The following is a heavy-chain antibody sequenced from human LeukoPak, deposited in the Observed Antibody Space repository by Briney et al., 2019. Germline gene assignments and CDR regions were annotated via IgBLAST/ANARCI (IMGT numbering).Heavy chain of an antibody. Sequence: GGSRRLSCAASGFTFNLYAVSWVRQVPGKGLEWVSGISGYGANTYYADSVKGRFTISRDNSKNTVYLQMTSLTVADTAVYHCAKDRGPYLGIDNNWFDPWGQGTLVIVSS. V-gene: IGHV3-23*01. CDR2: ISGYGANT. CDR1: GFTFNLYA. D-gene: IGHD1-26*01. CDR3: AKDRGPYLGIDNNWFDP. J-gene: IGHJ5*02.